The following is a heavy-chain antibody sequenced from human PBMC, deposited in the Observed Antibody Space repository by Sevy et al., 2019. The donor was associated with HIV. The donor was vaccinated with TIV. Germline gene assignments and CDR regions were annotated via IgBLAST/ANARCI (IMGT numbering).Heavy chain of an antibody. V-gene: IGHV3-30*18. Sequence: GGSLRLSCAASGFTFSSYGMHWVRQAPGKGLEWVAVISYEGSNKYYADSVKGRFTISGDNSKNTLYLQMNSLRAEDTAVYYCAKSGGLRSSSDYFDYWGQGTLVTVSS. J-gene: IGHJ4*02. CDR3: AKSGGLRSSSDYFDY. D-gene: IGHD6-6*01. CDR1: GFTFSSYG. CDR2: ISYEGSNK.